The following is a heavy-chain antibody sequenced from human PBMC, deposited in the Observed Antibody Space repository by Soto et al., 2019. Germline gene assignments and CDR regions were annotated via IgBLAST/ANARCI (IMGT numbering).Heavy chain of an antibody. V-gene: IGHV3-30-3*01. CDR2: ISYDGSNK. J-gene: IGHJ6*01. CDR1: GFTFSSYA. Sequence: QVQLVESGGGVVQPGRSLRLSCAASGFTFSSYAMHWVRQAPGKGLEWVAVISYDGSNKYYADSVKGRFTISRDNSKNTLYLQMNSLRAEDTAVYYCARDQGRKYYYGMDVW. CDR3: ARDQGRKYYYGMDV.